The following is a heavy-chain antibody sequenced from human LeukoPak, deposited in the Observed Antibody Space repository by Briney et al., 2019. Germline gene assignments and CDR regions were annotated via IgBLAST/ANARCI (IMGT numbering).Heavy chain of an antibody. V-gene: IGHV4-34*01. CDR1: GGSFSGYY. D-gene: IGHD6-6*01. Sequence: PSETLSLTCAVYGGSFSGYYWSWIRQPPGKGLDWIGEINHSGSTNYNPSLKSRLTISVDTSKNQFSLKLSSVTAADTAVYYCARSNIAARVFRRWGQGTLVTVSS. J-gene: IGHJ1*01. CDR3: ARSNIAARVFRR. CDR2: INHSGST.